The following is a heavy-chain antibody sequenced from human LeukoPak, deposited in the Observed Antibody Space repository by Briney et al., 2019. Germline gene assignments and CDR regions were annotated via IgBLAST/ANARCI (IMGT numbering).Heavy chain of an antibody. CDR1: GFTFSDFW. Sequence: PGGSLRLSCSASGFTFSDFWMTWVRQAPGKGLEWVGNINRDGSDKSSVDSVDCVKGRFTISRDNAKNSVYLHMKSLRAEDTAVYYCARDVGRGWFDYWGQGSLVTVSP. V-gene: IGHV3-7*01. CDR3: ARDVGRGWFDY. D-gene: IGHD6-19*01. CDR2: INRDGSDK. J-gene: IGHJ4*02.